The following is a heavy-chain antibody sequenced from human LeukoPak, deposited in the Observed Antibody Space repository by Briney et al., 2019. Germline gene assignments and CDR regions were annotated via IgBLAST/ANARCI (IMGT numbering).Heavy chain of an antibody. J-gene: IGHJ4*02. CDR3: ARSTPFDY. V-gene: IGHV5-51*01. CDR1: EATFTNSW. D-gene: IGHD2-15*01. CDR2: IYPGDSDT. Sequence: GESLKISCTGSEATFTNSWIGWVRQMPGKGLEWMGIIYPGDSDTRYSPSFQGQVTISADKSISTAYLQWSSLKASDTAMYYCARSTPFDYWGQGTLVTVSS.